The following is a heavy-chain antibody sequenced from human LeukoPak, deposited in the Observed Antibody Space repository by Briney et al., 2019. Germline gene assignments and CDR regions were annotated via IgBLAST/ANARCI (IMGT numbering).Heavy chain of an antibody. CDR3: ARQYAGSGWYYYYYYMDV. CDR2: IYHSGST. Sequence: SETLSLTCTVSGYSISSGYYWGWIRQPPGKGLEWIGSIYHSGSTYYNPSLKSRVTISVDTSKNQFSLKLSSVTAADTAVYYCARQYAGSGWYYYYYYMDVWGKGTTVTISS. J-gene: IGHJ6*03. CDR1: GYSISSGYY. V-gene: IGHV4-38-2*02. D-gene: IGHD6-19*01.